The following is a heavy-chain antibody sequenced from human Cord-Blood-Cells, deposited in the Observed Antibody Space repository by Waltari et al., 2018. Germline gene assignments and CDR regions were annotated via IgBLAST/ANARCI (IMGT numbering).Heavy chain of an antibody. J-gene: IGHJ4*02. D-gene: IGHD3-3*01. CDR2: IYYSGCI. Sequence: QLQLQESGPGLVKPSETLSLTCAVSGGSISSSRYYWGWIRQPPGKGLEWIGRIYYSGCIFSNPSLMSRGNISVDTSKNQFSLKLSSVTAADTAVYYCARPNDFWSGYFDYWGQGTLVTVSS. CDR3: ARPNDFWSGYFDY. V-gene: IGHV4-39*01. CDR1: GGSISSSRYY.